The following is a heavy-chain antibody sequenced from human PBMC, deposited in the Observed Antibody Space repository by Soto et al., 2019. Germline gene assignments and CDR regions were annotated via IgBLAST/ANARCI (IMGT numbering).Heavy chain of an antibody. D-gene: IGHD6-6*01. CDR2: ISSSSSYI. J-gene: IGHJ6*02. CDR3: ASEYSSSGLGYYYGMDV. CDR1: GFTFSSCS. V-gene: IGHV3-21*01. Sequence: PGGSLRLSCAASGFTFSSCSMNWVRQAPGKGLEWVSSISSSSSYIYYADSVKGRFTISRDNAKNSLYLQMNSLRAEDTAVYYCASEYSSSGLGYYYGMDVWGQGTTVTVSS.